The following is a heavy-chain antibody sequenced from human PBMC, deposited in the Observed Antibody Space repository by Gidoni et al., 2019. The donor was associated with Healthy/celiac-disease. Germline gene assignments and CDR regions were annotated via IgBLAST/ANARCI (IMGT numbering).Heavy chain of an antibody. CDR2: ISSRGDTI. CDR3: ARELYDILGGYDLSGYYYGMGV. Sequence: QVQLVDSGGGLVKPGGSLRLSCAASGFTFRAYSMSCIRQPPGKGLEWVAYISSRGDTIYYADSVKGRCTMSRDNAKSSLYLQMNSLRAEDTAVYYGARELYDILGGYDLSGYYYGMGVWGQGTTVTVSS. CDR1: GFTFRAYS. D-gene: IGHD3-9*01. V-gene: IGHV3-11*01. J-gene: IGHJ6*02.